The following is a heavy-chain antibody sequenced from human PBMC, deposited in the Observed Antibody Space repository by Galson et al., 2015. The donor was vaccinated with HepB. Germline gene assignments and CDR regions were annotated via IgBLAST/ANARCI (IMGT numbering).Heavy chain of an antibody. D-gene: IGHD3-22*01. CDR3: ARTAYDSSGYYGGGYFDY. Sequence: SLRLSCAASRFTFSSYWMSWVRQAPGKGLEWVANIKQDGSEKYYVDSVKGRFTISRDNAKNSLYLQMNSLRAEDTAVYYCARTAYDSSGYYGGGYFDYWGQGTLVTVSS. CDR1: RFTFSSYW. J-gene: IGHJ4*02. V-gene: IGHV3-7*03. CDR2: IKQDGSEK.